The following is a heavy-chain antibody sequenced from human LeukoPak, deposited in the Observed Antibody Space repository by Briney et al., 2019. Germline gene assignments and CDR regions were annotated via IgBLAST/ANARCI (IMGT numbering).Heavy chain of an antibody. D-gene: IGHD6-13*01. CDR3: ARGSYSSSWKTFDY. V-gene: IGHV3-23*01. CDR2: ISGSGGST. CDR1: GFTFSSYG. J-gene: IGHJ4*02. Sequence: GGSLRLSCAASGFTFSSYGMSWVRQAPGKGLEWVSAISGSGGSTYYADSVKGRFTISRDNSKNTLYLQMNSLRAEDTAVYYCARGSYSSSWKTFDYWGQGTLVTVSS.